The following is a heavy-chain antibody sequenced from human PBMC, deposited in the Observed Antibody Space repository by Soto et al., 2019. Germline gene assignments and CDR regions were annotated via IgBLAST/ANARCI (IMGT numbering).Heavy chain of an antibody. V-gene: IGHV3-74*01. CDR1: GFTFSRYW. D-gene: IGHD3-16*01. CDR2: INIDGSST. CDR3: ARGGRGGFDY. Sequence: EVQLVESGGGLVQPGGPLRLSCAASGFTFSRYWMHWVRQAPGKGLVWVSRINIDGSSTNYAESVKGRFTISRDNAKNTVYLQMTSRRAEDTAVYYCARGGRGGFDYWGQGTLVTVSS. J-gene: IGHJ4*02.